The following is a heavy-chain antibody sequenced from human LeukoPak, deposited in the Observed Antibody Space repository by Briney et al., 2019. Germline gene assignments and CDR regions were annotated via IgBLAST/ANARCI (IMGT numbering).Heavy chain of an antibody. V-gene: IGHV4-61*02. CDR2: IYTSGST. Sequence: PSETLSLTCTVSGGSISSGSYYWSWIRQPAGKGLEWIGRIYTSGSTNYNPSLKSRVTISVDTSKNQFSLKLSSVTAADTAVYYCARDTQLMEYYYYYYYMDVWGKGTTVTVSS. CDR1: GGSISSGSYY. CDR3: ARDTQLMEYYYYYYYMDV. J-gene: IGHJ6*03. D-gene: IGHD6-13*01.